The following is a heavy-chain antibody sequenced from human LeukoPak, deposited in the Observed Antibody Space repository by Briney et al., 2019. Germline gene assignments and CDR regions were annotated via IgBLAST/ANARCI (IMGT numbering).Heavy chain of an antibody. D-gene: IGHD6-19*01. Sequence: GGSLRLSCAASGSTFTNYGMHWVRQAPGKGLEWVAFISYDGTNKYYGDSVKGRFTISRDNSKNTLYLQMNSLRHEDTAVYYCAKSSMAVAEWGAFDIWGQGTMVTVSS. CDR3: AKSSMAVAEWGAFDI. V-gene: IGHV3-30*18. CDR1: GSTFTNYG. J-gene: IGHJ3*02. CDR2: ISYDGTNK.